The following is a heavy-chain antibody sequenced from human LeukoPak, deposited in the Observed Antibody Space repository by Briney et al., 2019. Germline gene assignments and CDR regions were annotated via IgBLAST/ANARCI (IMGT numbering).Heavy chain of an antibody. J-gene: IGHJ4*02. V-gene: IGHV3-23*01. CDR3: AKDQVATITFDY. Sequence: GALRLSCAASGFTFRSYAMSWVRQAPGKGLEWVSAISGSGGSTYYADSVKGRFTISRDNSKNTLYLQMNSLRAEDTAVYYCAKDQVATITFDYWGQGTLVTVSS. CDR2: ISGSGGST. D-gene: IGHD5-12*01. CDR1: GFTFRSYA.